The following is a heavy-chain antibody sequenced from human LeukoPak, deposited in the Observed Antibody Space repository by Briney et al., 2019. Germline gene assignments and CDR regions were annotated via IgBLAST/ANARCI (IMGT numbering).Heavy chain of an antibody. V-gene: IGHV3-74*01. CDR3: ARGGYSGYDYYYYYYYMDV. D-gene: IGHD5-12*01. CDR2: INSDGSST. J-gene: IGHJ6*03. Sequence: GGSLRLSCAASGFTFSSNWMHWVRQAPGKGLVWVSRINSDGSSTSYADSVKGRFTISRDNAKNTLYLQMNSLRAEDTAVYYCARGGYSGYDYYYYYYYMDVWGKGTTVTVSS. CDR1: GFTFSSNW.